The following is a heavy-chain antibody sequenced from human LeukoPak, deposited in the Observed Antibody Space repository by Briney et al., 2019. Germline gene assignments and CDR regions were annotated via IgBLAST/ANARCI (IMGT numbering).Heavy chain of an antibody. V-gene: IGHV3-49*04. D-gene: IGHD3-22*01. Sequence: GGSLRLSCTASGFTFGDYAMSWVRQAPGKGLEWVGLIRSKAYGGTTEYAASVKGKFTISRDDSNTIAYLQMNSLKTEDTAVYYCTRTNDYYDSSGYYRFFDYWGQGTLVTVSS. CDR2: IRSKAYGGTT. CDR1: GFTFGDYA. J-gene: IGHJ4*02. CDR3: TRTNDYYDSSGYYRFFDY.